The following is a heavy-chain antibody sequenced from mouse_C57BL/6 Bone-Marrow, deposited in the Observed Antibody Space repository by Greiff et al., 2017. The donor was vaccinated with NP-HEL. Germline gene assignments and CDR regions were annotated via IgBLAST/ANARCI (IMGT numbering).Heavy chain of an antibody. J-gene: IGHJ4*01. D-gene: IGHD2-12*01. CDR2: ISSGGSYT. V-gene: IGHV5-6*01. Sequence: EVQVVESGGDLVKPGGSLKLSCAASGFTFSSYGMSWVRQTPDKRLEWVATISSGGSYTYYPDSVKGRFTISRDNAKNTLYLQMSSLKSEDTAMYYCARHVNYKDYAMDYWGQGTSVTVSS. CDR1: GFTFSSYG. CDR3: ARHVNYKDYAMDY.